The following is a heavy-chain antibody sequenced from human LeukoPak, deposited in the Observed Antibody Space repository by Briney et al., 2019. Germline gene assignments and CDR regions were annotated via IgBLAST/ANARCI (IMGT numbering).Heavy chain of an antibody. D-gene: IGHD2-15*01. CDR1: GFTLSEHA. CDR2: IIDVGDT. Sequence: GGSLRLSCAVSGFTLSEHAMSWVRQAPGEGLEWVSGIIDVGDTYYADSVKGRFTISRDSSKNTLYLQMNSLRAEDTATYYCAKDYCRGGNCPLPFFDSWGQGALVTVSS. CDR3: AKDYCRGGNCPLPFFDS. J-gene: IGHJ4*02. V-gene: IGHV3-23*01.